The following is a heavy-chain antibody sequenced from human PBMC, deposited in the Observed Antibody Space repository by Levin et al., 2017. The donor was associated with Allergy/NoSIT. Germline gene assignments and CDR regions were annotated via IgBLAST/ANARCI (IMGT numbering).Heavy chain of an antibody. V-gene: IGHV3-74*01. CDR1: GFTFSSYY. CDR2: IHTDTSVT. J-gene: IGHJ4*02. D-gene: IGHD2-15*01. CDR3: ARGGCSATSCLDY. Sequence: GGSLRLSCAASGFTFSSYYMHWVRQAPGKGLAWVSNIHTDTSVTNYADSVKSRFTISRDNAKNTLYLQMNSLRAEDTAVYYCARGGCSATSCLDYWGQGTLVTVSS.